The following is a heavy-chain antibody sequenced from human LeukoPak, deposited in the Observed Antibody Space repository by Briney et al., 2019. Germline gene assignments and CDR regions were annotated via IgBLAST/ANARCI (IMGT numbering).Heavy chain of an antibody. CDR1: GFTLNSYA. CDR2: VSGSGDTT. D-gene: IGHD2-15*01. J-gene: IGHJ6*03. V-gene: IGHV3-23*01. CDR3: AKDSIYCSGGSCYWQGHYYYYMDV. Sequence: GGSLRLSSVASGFTLNSYAMTWVRQAPGKGLEWVADVSGSGDTTDYADSVKGRFTISRENSKKTLFLQMNSLRAEDTAVYYCAKDSIYCSGGSCYWQGHYYYYMDVWGNGTTVTVSS.